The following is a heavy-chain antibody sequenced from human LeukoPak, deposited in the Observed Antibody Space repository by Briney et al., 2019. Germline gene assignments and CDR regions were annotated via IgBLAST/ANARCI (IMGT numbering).Heavy chain of an antibody. CDR3: ACTRYCSSTSCYSWNY. CDR1: GFTFSSYW. J-gene: IGHJ4*02. CDR2: IKQDGSEK. D-gene: IGHD2-2*01. Sequence: GGSLRLSCAASGFTFSSYWMSWVPQAPGKGLEWVANIKQDGSEKYYVDSVKGRFTISRDNAKNSLYLQMNSLRAEDTAVYYCACTRYCSSTSCYSWNYWGQGTLVTVSS. V-gene: IGHV3-7*01.